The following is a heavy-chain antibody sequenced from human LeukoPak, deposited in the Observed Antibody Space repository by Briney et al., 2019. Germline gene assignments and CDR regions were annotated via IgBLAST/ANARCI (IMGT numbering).Heavy chain of an antibody. CDR2: INHSGST. CDR1: GGSFSGYY. Sequence: PSETLSLTCAVYGGSFSGYYWSWIRQPPGKGLEWIGEINHSGSTNYNPSLKSRVTISVDTSKNQFSLKLSSVTAADTAVYYCARPGIAVAGSWFDPWGQGTLVTVSS. V-gene: IGHV4-34*01. CDR3: ARPGIAVAGSWFDP. D-gene: IGHD6-19*01. J-gene: IGHJ5*02.